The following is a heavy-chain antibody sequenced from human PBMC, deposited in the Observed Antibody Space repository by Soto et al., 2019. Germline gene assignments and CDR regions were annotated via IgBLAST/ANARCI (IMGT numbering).Heavy chain of an antibody. CDR2: IIPIFGTP. V-gene: IGHV1-69*01. CDR3: ARDRAPRGWSYLDL. Sequence: QVQLVQSGAEVKKPGSSVKISCKAFGGSFSDYAISWVRQGPGQGLEWMGGIIPIFGTPNYAQKFQDRVTFTAHESTNTAYMELSRLTSEDTAVYYCARDRAPRGWSYLDLWGQGTQVTVSS. J-gene: IGHJ4*02. CDR1: GGSFSDYA. D-gene: IGHD2-15*01.